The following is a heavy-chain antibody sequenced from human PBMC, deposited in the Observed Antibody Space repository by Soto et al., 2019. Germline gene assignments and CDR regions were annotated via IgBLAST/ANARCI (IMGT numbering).Heavy chain of an antibody. CDR1: GYTFTGYY. Sequence: ASVKVSCKASGYTFTGYYMHWVRQAPGQGLEWMGWINPNSGGTNYAQKFQGWVTMTRDTSISTAYMELSRLRSDDTAVYYCARVSRNGRGNGMDVWGQGTTLTVSS. CDR3: ARVSRNGRGNGMDV. D-gene: IGHD2-8*01. J-gene: IGHJ6*02. V-gene: IGHV1-2*04. CDR2: INPNSGGT.